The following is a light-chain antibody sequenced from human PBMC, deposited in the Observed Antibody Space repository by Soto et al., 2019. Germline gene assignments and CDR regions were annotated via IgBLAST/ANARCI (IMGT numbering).Light chain of an antibody. Sequence: DLQMTQSPSSLSASVGDRVTITCQASQDIRKYLNWYQHKPGKAPKLLIYDASNLETGVSSRVSGSGSGTDFTFTISSLQPEDIATYYCQQYGNLPYSFGQGTKLEI. V-gene: IGKV1-33*01. CDR1: QDIRKY. CDR3: QQYGNLPYS. J-gene: IGKJ2*03. CDR2: DAS.